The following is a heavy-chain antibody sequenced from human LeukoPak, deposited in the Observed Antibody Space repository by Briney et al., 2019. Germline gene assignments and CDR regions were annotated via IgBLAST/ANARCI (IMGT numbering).Heavy chain of an antibody. V-gene: IGHV3-48*04. J-gene: IGHJ5*02. CDR3: ARDLRRNWFDP. CDR1: GFTFSSYA. Sequence: GGSLRLSCAASGFTFSSYAMHWVRQAPGKGLEWVSYISSSGSTIYYADSVKGRFTISRDNAKNSLYLQMNSLRSDDTAVYYCARDLRRNWFDPWGQGTLVTVSS. CDR2: ISSSGSTI.